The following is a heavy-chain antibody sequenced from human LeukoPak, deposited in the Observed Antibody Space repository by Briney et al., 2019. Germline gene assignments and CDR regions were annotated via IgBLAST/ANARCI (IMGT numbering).Heavy chain of an antibody. CDR1: GGTFSSYA. V-gene: IGHV1-69*13. D-gene: IGHD2-2*01. CDR2: IIPIFGTA. Sequence: SVKVSCKASGGTFSSYAISWVRQAPGQGLEWMGGIIPIFGTANYAQKFQGRVTITADESTSTAYMELNSLRSEDTAVYYCARDREYCSSTSCHYYFDYWGQGTLVTVSS. J-gene: IGHJ4*02. CDR3: ARDREYCSSTSCHYYFDY.